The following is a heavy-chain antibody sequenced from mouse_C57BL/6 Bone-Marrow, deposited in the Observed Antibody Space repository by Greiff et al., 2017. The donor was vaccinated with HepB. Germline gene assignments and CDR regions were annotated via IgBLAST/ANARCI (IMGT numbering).Heavy chain of an antibody. V-gene: IGHV1-64*01. CDR2: IHPNSGST. CDR1: GYTFTSYW. J-gene: IGHJ2*01. D-gene: IGHD2-2*01. CDR3: ASLVTTDYFDY. Sequence: QVHVKQPGAELVKPGASVKLSCKASGYTFTSYWMHWVKQRPGQGLEWIGMIHPNSGSTNYNEKFKSKATLTVDKSSSTAYMQLSSLTSEDSAVYYCASLVTTDYFDYWGQGTTLTVSS.